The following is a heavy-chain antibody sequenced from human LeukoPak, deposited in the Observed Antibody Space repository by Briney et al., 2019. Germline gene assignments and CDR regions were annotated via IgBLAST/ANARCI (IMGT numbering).Heavy chain of an antibody. V-gene: IGHV1-18*01. CDR1: GYTFTSYG. CDR2: ISAYNGNT. CDR3: ARALYCSSTSCYTVHWYFDL. Sequence: GASVKVSCKASGYTFTSYGISWVRQAPGQGLEWMGWISAYNGNTNYAQKPQGRGTMTTDTSTRTAYMELRSLRSDATAVYYCARALYCSSTSCYTVHWYFDLWGRGTLVTVSS. D-gene: IGHD2-2*02. J-gene: IGHJ2*01.